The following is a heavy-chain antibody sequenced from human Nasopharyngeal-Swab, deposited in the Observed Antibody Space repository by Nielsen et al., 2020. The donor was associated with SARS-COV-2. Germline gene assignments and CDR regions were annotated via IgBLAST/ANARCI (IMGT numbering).Heavy chain of an antibody. D-gene: IGHD3-22*01. Sequence: GESLKISCAASGFTFSNFVMSWVRQAPGKGLEWVSAISGSGGTTYYADSVKGRFTISRDNSKNTLYLQMNSLRAEDTAVYYCAKRDDYYESSGLGDWGQGTLVTVSS. J-gene: IGHJ4*02. CDR3: AKRDDYYESSGLGD. V-gene: IGHV3-23*01. CDR2: ISGSGGTT. CDR1: GFTFSNFV.